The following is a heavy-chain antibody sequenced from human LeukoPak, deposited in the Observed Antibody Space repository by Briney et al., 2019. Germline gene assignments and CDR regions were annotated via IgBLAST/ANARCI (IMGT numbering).Heavy chain of an antibody. D-gene: IGHD6-25*01. CDR1: GFSLSSYA. Sequence: GGSLRLSCTVSGFSLSSYAMSWVRQAPGKGLEWVSTISGSGVSTYYADSVKGRFTISRDNSKNTLYLQMNSLRAEDTAVYYCALHGGSIWGQGTMVTVSS. J-gene: IGHJ3*02. CDR2: ISGSGVST. CDR3: ALHGGSI. V-gene: IGHV3-23*01.